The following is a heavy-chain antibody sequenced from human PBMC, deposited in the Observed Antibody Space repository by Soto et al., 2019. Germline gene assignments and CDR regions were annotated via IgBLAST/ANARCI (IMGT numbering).Heavy chain of an antibody. V-gene: IGHV3-9*01. Sequence: EVQLVESGGGLVQPGRSLRLACAASGFTFDDYAMHWVRQAPGKGLEGVSSISWNSGSIGYAYSVKGRFTISRDNAKNALYLQMNSLRAEDTALYYCAQDMAGRPNYAMDVWGQGTTVTVSS. J-gene: IGHJ6*02. CDR2: ISWNSGSI. D-gene: IGHD6-6*01. CDR3: AQDMAGRPNYAMDV. CDR1: GFTFDDYA.